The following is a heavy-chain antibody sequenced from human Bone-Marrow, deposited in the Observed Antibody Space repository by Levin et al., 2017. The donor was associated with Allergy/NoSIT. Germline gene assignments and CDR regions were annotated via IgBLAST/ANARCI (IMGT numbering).Heavy chain of an antibody. CDR3: AKRPHGTAGNTGTYYDF. CDR1: GFTFSYYA. J-gene: IGHJ3*01. V-gene: IGHV3-23*01. CDR2: ISDTAVFS. Sequence: PGGSLRLSCTASGFTFSYYAMAWVRQGPGKGLDWVSAISDTAVFSYYADSVKGRFTISRDNSRSTLFLQMNSLTSEDTAVYYCAKRPHGTAGNTGTYYDFGGQGTMVTVSS. D-gene: IGHD1-26*01.